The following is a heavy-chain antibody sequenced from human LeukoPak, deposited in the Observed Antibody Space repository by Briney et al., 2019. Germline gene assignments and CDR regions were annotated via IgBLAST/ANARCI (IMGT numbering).Heavy chain of an antibody. CDR2: IIPIFGTA. Sequence: SVKVSCKASGGTFSSYAISWVRQAPGQGLEWMGRIIPIFGTANYAQKFQGRVTITTDESTSTAYMELSSLRSEDTAVYYCARGYGGVNYYDSGGYYFDYWGKEPWSPSPQ. V-gene: IGHV1-69*05. D-gene: IGHD3-22*01. J-gene: IGHJ4*01. CDR1: GGTFSSYA. CDR3: ARGYGGVNYYDSGGYYFDY.